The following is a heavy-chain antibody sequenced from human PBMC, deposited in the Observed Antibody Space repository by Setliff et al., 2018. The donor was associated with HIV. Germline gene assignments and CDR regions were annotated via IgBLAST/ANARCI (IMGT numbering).Heavy chain of an antibody. J-gene: IGHJ6*02. CDR2: VNPNSGDA. Sequence: ASVKVSCKASGYTFTGHYLHWVRQAPGQGLEWLGWVNPNSGDAIYAQNFQGRVTMTRDTSINAAYMELRGLRSDDTAVYYCARKFGRSPSGKYYYYYGMDIWGQGTTVTVSS. CDR3: ARKFGRSPSGKYYYYYGMDI. CDR1: GYTFTGHY. V-gene: IGHV1-2*02. D-gene: IGHD3-10*01.